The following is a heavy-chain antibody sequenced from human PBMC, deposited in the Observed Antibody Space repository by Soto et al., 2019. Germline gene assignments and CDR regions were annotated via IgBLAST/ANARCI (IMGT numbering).Heavy chain of an antibody. J-gene: IGHJ4*02. CDR2: IYPGDSDT. CDR3: ARRQYSSSWYYFDY. D-gene: IGHD6-13*01. Sequence: GEALKISCKGSGYSFTSYWIGWVRQMPGKGLEWMVIIYPGDSDTRYSPSFQGQVTISDDKSISTAYMKWSSLKASDTAMYYCARRQYSSSWYYFDYWGQGTLVTVSS. V-gene: IGHV5-51*01. CDR1: GYSFTSYW.